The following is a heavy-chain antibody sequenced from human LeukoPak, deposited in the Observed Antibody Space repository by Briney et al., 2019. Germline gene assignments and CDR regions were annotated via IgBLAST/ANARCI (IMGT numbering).Heavy chain of an antibody. Sequence: GGSLRLSCAASGFTFSSYAMSWVRQAPGKGLEWVSTISNSGGTTYYADSVKGRFTISRDNSENTLYLQMNSLRAEDTAVYYCAKATGYLLWGQGTLVTVSS. CDR3: AKATGYLL. J-gene: IGHJ4*02. CDR2: ISNSGGTT. CDR1: GFTFSSYA. V-gene: IGHV3-23*01. D-gene: IGHD1-14*01.